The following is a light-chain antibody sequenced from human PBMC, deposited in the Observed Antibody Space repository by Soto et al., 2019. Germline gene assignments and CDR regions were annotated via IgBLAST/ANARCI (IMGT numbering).Light chain of an antibody. CDR3: LQHNSYPLT. V-gene: IGKV1-17*02. Sequence: DIQMTQSPSSLSASVGDRVTITCRASQGIRNDLHWYQQKPGKAPKRLIYAASSLQSGVPSRFSGSGSGTEFTLTISNLQPEDFATYYCLQHNSYPLTFGGRTKVEIK. J-gene: IGKJ4*01. CDR2: AAS. CDR1: QGIRND.